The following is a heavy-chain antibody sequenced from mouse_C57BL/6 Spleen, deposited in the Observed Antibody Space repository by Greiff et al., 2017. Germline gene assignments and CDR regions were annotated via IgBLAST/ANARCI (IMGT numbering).Heavy chain of an antibody. V-gene: IGHV14-3*01. CDR1: GFNIKNTY. CDR2: IVPANGNT. CDR3: ARNPPLSSLYAMDY. D-gene: IGHD6-1*01. Sequence: EVQLQQSVAELVRPGASVKLSCTASGFNIKNTYMHWVKQRPEQGLEWIGRIVPANGNTKYAPKFQGKATITADTSSNTAYLQLISLTTEDTAISYCARNPPLSSLYAMDYWGQGTSVTVSS. J-gene: IGHJ4*01.